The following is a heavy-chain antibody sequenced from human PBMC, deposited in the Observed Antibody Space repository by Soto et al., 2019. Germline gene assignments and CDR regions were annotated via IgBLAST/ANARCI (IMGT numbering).Heavy chain of an antibody. Sequence: PGGSLRLSCAASGFTFSSYAMHWVRQAPGKGLEWVAVISYDGSNKYYADSVKGRFTISRDNSKNTLYLQMNSLRAEDTAVYYCARDQGDYYDSSGYFSHFDYWGQGTRVTVSS. D-gene: IGHD3-22*01. CDR1: GFTFSSYA. J-gene: IGHJ4*02. CDR2: ISYDGSNK. V-gene: IGHV3-30-3*01. CDR3: ARDQGDYYDSSGYFSHFDY.